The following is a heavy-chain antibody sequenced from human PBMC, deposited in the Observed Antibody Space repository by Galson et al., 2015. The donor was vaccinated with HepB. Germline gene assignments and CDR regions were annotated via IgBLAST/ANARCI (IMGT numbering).Heavy chain of an antibody. V-gene: IGHV5-10-1*01. D-gene: IGHD6-13*01. CDR3: ARHLHYSSSWYINWFDP. CDR1: GYSFTSYW. Sequence: QSGAEVKKPGESLRISCKGSGYSFTSYWISWVRQMPGKGLEWMGRIDPSDSYTNYSPSFQGHVTISADKSISTAYLQWSSLKASDTAMYYCARHLHYSSSWYINWFDPWGQGTLVTVSS. J-gene: IGHJ5*02. CDR2: IDPSDSYT.